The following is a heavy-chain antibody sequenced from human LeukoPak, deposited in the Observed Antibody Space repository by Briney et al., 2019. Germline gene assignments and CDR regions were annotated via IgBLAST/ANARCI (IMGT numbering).Heavy chain of an antibody. D-gene: IGHD4-11*01. V-gene: IGHV3-20*04. CDR3: TRVQRWGYSNYFDY. Sequence: AGRSLRLSCAASGFTFDDYGMTWVRQAPGKGLEWVSGINWNGDGTGFADSVKGRFTISRDNAKNSFYLQMNRLRAEDTALYYCTRVQRWGYSNYFDYWGQGTLVTVSS. CDR1: GFTFDDYG. CDR2: INWNGDGT. J-gene: IGHJ4*02.